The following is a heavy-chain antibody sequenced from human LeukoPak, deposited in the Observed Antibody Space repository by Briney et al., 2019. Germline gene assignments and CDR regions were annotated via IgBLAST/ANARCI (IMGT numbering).Heavy chain of an antibody. Sequence: PSETLSLTCTVSGGSISSGGYYWSWIRQHPGKGLEWIGYIYYSGSTYYNPSLKSRVTISVDTSKNQFSLKLSSVTAADTAVYYRARVNSYGDYEIDYWGQGTLVTVSS. D-gene: IGHD4-17*01. CDR3: ARVNSYGDYEIDY. CDR2: IYYSGST. J-gene: IGHJ4*02. V-gene: IGHV4-31*03. CDR1: GGSISSGGYY.